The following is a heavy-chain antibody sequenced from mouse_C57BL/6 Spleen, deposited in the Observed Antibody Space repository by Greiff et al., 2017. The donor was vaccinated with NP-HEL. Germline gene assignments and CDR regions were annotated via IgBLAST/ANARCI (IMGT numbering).Heavy chain of an antibody. J-gene: IGHJ3*01. CDR1: GFSLTSYG. CDR3: ASGGNYYGSSYPFAY. CDR2: IWGVGST. Sequence: QVQLKQSGPGLVAPSQSLSITCTVSGFSLTSYGVDWVRQSPGKGLEWLGVIWGVGSTNYNSALKSRLSISKDNSKSQVFLKMNSLQTDDTAMYYCASGGNYYGSSYPFAYWGQGTLVTVSA. V-gene: IGHV2-6*01. D-gene: IGHD1-1*01.